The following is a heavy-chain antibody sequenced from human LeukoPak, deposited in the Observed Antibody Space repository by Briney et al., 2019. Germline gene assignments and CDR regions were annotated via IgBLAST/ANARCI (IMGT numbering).Heavy chain of an antibody. CDR3: ARDPYSGTYGDTYYYYMGV. D-gene: IGHD1-26*01. J-gene: IGHJ6*03. Sequence: PGGSLRLSCAASGFTFSSYWMSWVRQAPGKGLEWVSSITSSSTYTFYADSVKGRFTISRDNARNSLYLQMNSLRAEDTAVYYCARDPYSGTYGDTYYYYMGVWGKGTTVTISS. V-gene: IGHV3-21*01. CDR2: ITSSSTYT. CDR1: GFTFSSYW.